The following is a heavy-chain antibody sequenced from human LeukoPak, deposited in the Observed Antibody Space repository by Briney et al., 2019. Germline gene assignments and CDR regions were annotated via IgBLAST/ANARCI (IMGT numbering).Heavy chain of an antibody. CDR3: ASDSGWYDAFDI. Sequence: PSETLSLTCTVSGGSISSYYWSWTRQPPGKGLEWIGYIYYSGSTNYNPSLKSRVTISVDTSKNQFSLKLSSVTAADTAVYYCASDSGWYDAFDIWGQGTMVTVSS. CDR2: IYYSGST. D-gene: IGHD6-19*01. V-gene: IGHV4-59*01. J-gene: IGHJ3*02. CDR1: GGSISSYY.